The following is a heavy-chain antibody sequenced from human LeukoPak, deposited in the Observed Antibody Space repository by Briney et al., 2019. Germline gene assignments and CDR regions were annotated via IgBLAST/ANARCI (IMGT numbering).Heavy chain of an antibody. CDR3: VKRKGITGSSSFDY. J-gene: IGHJ4*02. CDR2: ISSNGGST. D-gene: IGHD1-20*01. V-gene: IGHV3-64D*09. Sequence: GGSLRLSCAASGFTFSGSAMHWVRQAPGKGLEYVSAISSNGGSTNYADSVKGRFTISRDNSKNTLNLQMSSLRAEDTAVYYCVKRKGITGSSSFDYWGQGTLVTVSS. CDR1: GFTFSGSA.